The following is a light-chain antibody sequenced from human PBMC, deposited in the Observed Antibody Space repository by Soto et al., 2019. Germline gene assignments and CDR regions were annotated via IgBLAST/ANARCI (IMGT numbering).Light chain of an antibody. Sequence: QSALTQPASVSASPGQSITISCTGTSSDVGSYNLVSWYQQYPGKAPKLMIYEVSKRPSGVSNRFSGSKSGNTASLTISGLQAEDEADYYCCSYADPSSLIFGGGTKLTVL. V-gene: IGLV2-23*02. CDR1: SSDVGSYNL. CDR2: EVS. CDR3: CSYADPSSLI. J-gene: IGLJ2*01.